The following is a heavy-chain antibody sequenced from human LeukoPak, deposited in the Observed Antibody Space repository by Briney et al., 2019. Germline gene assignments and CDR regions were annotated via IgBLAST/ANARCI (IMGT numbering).Heavy chain of an antibody. CDR1: GFTFSDYY. CDR3: ARDWIAAAGSPLDAFDI. CDR2: ISSSGSTI. J-gene: IGHJ3*02. D-gene: IGHD6-13*01. Sequence: PGGSLRLSCAASGFTFSDYYMSWIRQAPGKGLEWVSYISSSGSTIYYADSVKGRFTISRDNAKNSLYLQMNSLRAEDTAVYYCARDWIAAAGSPLDAFDIWGQGTMVTVSS. V-gene: IGHV3-11*04.